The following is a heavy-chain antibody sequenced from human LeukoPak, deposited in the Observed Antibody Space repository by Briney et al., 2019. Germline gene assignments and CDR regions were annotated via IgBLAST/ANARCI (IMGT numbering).Heavy chain of an antibody. CDR2: IWYDGSKA. V-gene: IGHV3-33*06. Sequence: GGSLRLSCAASGFTLSIDGMHWVRQAPGKGLEWVAVIWYDGSKAHYADSVKGRFTISRDNSKNTLYLQMNSLRAEDTAVYYCAKDSGSYSNYETNWGQGTLVTVSS. D-gene: IGHD4-11*01. J-gene: IGHJ4*02. CDR1: GFTLSIDG. CDR3: AKDSGSYSNYETN.